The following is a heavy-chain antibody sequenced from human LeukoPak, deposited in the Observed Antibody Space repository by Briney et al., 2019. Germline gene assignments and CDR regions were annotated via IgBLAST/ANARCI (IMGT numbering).Heavy chain of an antibody. D-gene: IGHD6-6*01. CDR3: AKDLATKYTLDY. Sequence: GGSLRLSCAASGFTFRTNGMHWARQAPGKGLEWVAGISYDGNEKFYADSVKGRFTISRDNSKNTLDPQMNSLRAEDTAVYYCAKDLATKYTLDYWGQGTLVTVSS. CDR1: GFTFRTNG. V-gene: IGHV3-30*18. J-gene: IGHJ4*02. CDR2: ISYDGNEK.